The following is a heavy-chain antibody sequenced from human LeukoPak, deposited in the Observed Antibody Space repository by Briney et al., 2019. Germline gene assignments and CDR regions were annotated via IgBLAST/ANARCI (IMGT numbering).Heavy chain of an antibody. Sequence: PGRSPRLSCAPSGLTFDDYAMHWVRQDPRNGMEWVAGISWNRYRVDYAHSVKGRFTISRDNANNYLYLQMNSLRAEDRALYYCARDRLTGYYQLRAMDLWGQGNSVTVSS. CDR2: ISWNRYRV. D-gene: IGHD3-9*01. V-gene: IGHV3-9*01. CDR3: ARDRLTGYYQLRAMDL. CDR1: GLTFDDYA. J-gene: IGHJ6*02.